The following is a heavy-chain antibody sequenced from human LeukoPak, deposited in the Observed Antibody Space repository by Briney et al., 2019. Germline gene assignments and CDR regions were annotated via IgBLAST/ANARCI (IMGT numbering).Heavy chain of an antibody. CDR1: GGSLSSSSYY. CDR3: ARQIYTSGWYGHDAFDI. Sequence: SETLSLTCTVSGGSLSSSSYYWGWIRQPPGKGLEWIGSIYYSGSTYYNPSLKSRPTISVDTSKNQFSLRLSSVTAADTAVYYCARQIYTSGWYGHDAFDIWGQGTMVTVSS. V-gene: IGHV4-39*01. CDR2: IYYSGST. D-gene: IGHD6-19*01. J-gene: IGHJ3*02.